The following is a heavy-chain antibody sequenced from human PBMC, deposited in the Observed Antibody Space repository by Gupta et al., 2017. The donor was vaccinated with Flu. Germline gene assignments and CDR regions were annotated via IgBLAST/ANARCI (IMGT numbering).Heavy chain of an antibody. CDR3: ARHLVGYCSGGTCYDENDY. V-gene: IGHV4-39*01. D-gene: IGHD2-15*01. CDR1: GGSISRSSYY. CDR2: IYYSGNT. Sequence: QLQLQESGPGLVKPSETLSLTCIVSGGSISRSSYYWGWIRQPPGKGLEWIGSIYYSGNTNYKPSLKSRVTISVDTSKNQSSLKLSSVTATDTAVYYCARHLVGYCSGGTCYDENDYWGQGTLVTVSS. J-gene: IGHJ4*02.